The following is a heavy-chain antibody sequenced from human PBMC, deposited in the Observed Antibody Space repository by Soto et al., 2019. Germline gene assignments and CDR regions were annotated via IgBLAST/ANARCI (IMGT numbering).Heavy chain of an antibody. J-gene: IGHJ6*02. CDR3: AADPYYYDSSGYPPYGMDV. CDR2: IVVGSGNT. D-gene: IGHD3-22*01. V-gene: IGHV1-58*01. Sequence: SVKVSCKASGFTFTSSAVQWVRQARGQRLEWIGWIVVGSGNTNYAQKFQERVTITRDMSTSTAYMELSSLRSEDTAVYYCAADPYYYDSSGYPPYGMDVWGQGTTVTVS. CDR1: GFTFTSSA.